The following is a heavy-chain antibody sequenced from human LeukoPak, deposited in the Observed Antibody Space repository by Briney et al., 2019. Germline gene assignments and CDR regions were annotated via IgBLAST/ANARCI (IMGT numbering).Heavy chain of an antibody. CDR1: GFTFSTYS. J-gene: IGHJ4*02. CDR3: ANQRGGF. D-gene: IGHD3-10*01. V-gene: IGHV3-23*01. CDR2: ISGTAENT. Sequence: QPGGSLRLSCVASGFTFSTYSLNWVRQAPGKGLEWVSAISGTAENTYYADSVKGRFSISRDNSRNTVHLQMNSLRPEDTAVYYCANQRGGFWGQGTLVTVSS.